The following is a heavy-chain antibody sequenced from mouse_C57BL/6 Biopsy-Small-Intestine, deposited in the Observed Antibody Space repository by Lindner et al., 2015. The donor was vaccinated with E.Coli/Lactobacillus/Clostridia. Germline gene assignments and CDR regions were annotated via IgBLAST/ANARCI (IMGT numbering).Heavy chain of an antibody. V-gene: IGHV5-17*01. CDR3: ARTTTVVPDY. CDR1: GFTFSDYG. J-gene: IGHJ2*01. Sequence: VQLQESGGGLVEPGGSLKLSCAASGFTFSDYGMHWVRQAPEKGLEWVAYISSGSSTIYYADTVKGRFTISRDNAKNTLFLQMTSLRSEDTAMYYCARTTTVVPDYWGQGTTLTVSS. D-gene: IGHD1-1*01. CDR2: ISSGSSTI.